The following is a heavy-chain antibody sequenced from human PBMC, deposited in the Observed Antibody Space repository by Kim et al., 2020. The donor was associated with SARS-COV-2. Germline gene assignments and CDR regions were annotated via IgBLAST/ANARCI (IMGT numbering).Heavy chain of an antibody. CDR3: ARDYCTITSCYDL. J-gene: IGHJ5*02. Sequence: GGSLRLSCAASGIPFSVNGMQWARQAPGKGLEWVAFISYDGSNEYYADSVKGRFTISRDNSKNTVYLQMNDLRDEDTALYYCARDYCTITSCYDLWGQGTLVTVSS. V-gene: IGHV3-33*05. D-gene: IGHD2-2*01. CDR2: ISYDGSNE. CDR1: GIPFSVNG.